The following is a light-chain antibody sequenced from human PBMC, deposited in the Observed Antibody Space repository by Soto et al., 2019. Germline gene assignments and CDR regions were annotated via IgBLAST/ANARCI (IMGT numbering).Light chain of an antibody. J-gene: IGKJ3*01. Sequence: EIVLTQSPGTLSLSPGERGTLSCRASQSVSSNFLAWYQQKPGQAPRLLIYGASSRATDIPDRFSGSGSGTDFTLTITRREPEDFAGYYCQQYAGSPFTFGPGTKVDI. V-gene: IGKV3-20*01. CDR2: GAS. CDR3: QQYAGSPFT. CDR1: QSVSSNF.